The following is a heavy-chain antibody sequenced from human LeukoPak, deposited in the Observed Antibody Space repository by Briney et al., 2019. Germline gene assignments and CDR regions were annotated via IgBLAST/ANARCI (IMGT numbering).Heavy chain of an antibody. J-gene: IGHJ4*02. D-gene: IGHD5-12*01. V-gene: IGHV3-74*01. Sequence: GGSLRLSCAASGFTFSRYWMHWVRQAPGKGLVWVSRIKSDGSSTNYADSVKGRFTISRDNAKNTPYLQMNSLRAEDTAVYYCARVFSGYGYNFDYWGQGTLVTVSS. CDR3: ARVFSGYGYNFDY. CDR1: GFTFSRYW. CDR2: IKSDGSST.